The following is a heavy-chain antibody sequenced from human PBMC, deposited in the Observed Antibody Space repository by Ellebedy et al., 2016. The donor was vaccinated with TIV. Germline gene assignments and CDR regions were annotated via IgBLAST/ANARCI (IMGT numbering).Heavy chain of an antibody. CDR3: AHRGGYCSSTSCLPAGWFDP. CDR2: IYWNDDK. J-gene: IGHJ5*02. V-gene: IGHV2-5*01. Sequence: SGPTLVKPTQTLKLTCTFSGFSLSTSGVGVGWIRQPPGKALEWLALIYWNDDKRYSPSLKSRLTITKDTSKNQVVLTMTNMDPVDTATYYCAHRGGYCSSTSCLPAGWFDPWGQGTLVTVSS. D-gene: IGHD2-2*01. CDR1: GFSLSTSGVG.